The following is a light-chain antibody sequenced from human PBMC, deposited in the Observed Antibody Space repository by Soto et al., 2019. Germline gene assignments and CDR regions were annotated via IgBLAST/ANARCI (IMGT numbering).Light chain of an antibody. CDR1: KNDIGDYNY. CDR2: EVA. CDR3: SSYTSSPTKV. Sequence: QSALSQPASVSGSPGQSITISCTGTKNDIGDYNYVSWYQQHPGKAPKLLIYEVANRPSGVSNRSSGSKSGNTASLTISGLQAEDEADYYCSSYTSSPTKVFGTGTKVTVL. J-gene: IGLJ1*01. V-gene: IGLV2-14*01.